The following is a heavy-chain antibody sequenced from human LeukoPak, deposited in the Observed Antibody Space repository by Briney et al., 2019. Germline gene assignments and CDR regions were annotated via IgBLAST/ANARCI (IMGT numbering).Heavy chain of an antibody. CDR3: ARESHDYGDQTAFDY. Sequence: GGSLRLSCAASGLNVNNNYMTWVRQAPGKGLEWVSLIYSGGSTYYADSVKGRFTISRDNAKNSLYLQMNSLRAEDTAVYYCARESHDYGDQTAFDYWGQGTLVTVSS. CDR2: IYSGGST. V-gene: IGHV3-66*01. D-gene: IGHD4-17*01. J-gene: IGHJ4*02. CDR1: GLNVNNNY.